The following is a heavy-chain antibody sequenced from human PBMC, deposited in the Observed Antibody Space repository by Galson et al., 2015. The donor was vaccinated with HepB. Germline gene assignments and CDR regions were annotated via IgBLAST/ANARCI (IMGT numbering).Heavy chain of an antibody. CDR3: ARESGTRGNWYFDL. V-gene: IGHV3-66*01. Sequence: SLRLSCAASGFTVSSNYMRWVRQAPGKGLEWVSVIYSGGSTYYADAVKSRFTTTRDNSKNTLYLQKNSLRAEDTAVYYCARESGTRGNWYFDLWGRGTLVTVSS. D-gene: IGHD3-16*01. CDR1: GFTVSSNY. CDR2: IYSGGST. J-gene: IGHJ2*01.